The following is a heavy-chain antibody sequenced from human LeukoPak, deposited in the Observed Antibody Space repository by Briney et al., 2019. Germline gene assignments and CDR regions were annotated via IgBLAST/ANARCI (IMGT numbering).Heavy chain of an antibody. CDR3: AKLGCSSTSCYQYQVGY. J-gene: IGHJ4*02. CDR1: GFTFSSYG. CDR2: IRYDGRNK. D-gene: IGHD2-2*01. Sequence: GGSLRLSCAASGFTFSSYGMHWVRQAPGKGLEWVTFIRYDGRNKYYADSVKGRFTISRGNSKNTPYLQMNSLRAEDTAVYYCAKLGCSSTSCYQYQVGYWGQGTLVTVSS. V-gene: IGHV3-30*02.